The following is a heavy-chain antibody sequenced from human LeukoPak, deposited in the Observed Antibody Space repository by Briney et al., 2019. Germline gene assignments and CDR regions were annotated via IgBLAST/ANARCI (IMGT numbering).Heavy chain of an antibody. CDR3: ASGRYSSSSPHYYYYYMDV. CDR1: GYTFTNYS. V-gene: IGHV1-18*01. J-gene: IGHJ6*03. D-gene: IGHD6-6*01. CDR2: IGAYSGNT. Sequence: ASVKVSCKASGYTFTNYSISWVRQAPGQGLEWMGWIGAYSGNTHYSHKLQGRVTMTTDTSTSTGYMELRSLRSDDTAVYYCASGRYSSSSPHYYYYYMDVWGKGTTVTVSS.